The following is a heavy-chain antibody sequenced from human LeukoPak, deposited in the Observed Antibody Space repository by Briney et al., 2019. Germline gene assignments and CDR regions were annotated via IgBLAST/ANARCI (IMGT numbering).Heavy chain of an antibody. CDR2: INYDGSNK. V-gene: IGHV3-30*02. Sequence: GGSLRLSCAASGFTFSSFGIHWVRQAPGKGLEGVAFINYDGSNKYYADSVRGRFTISRDSSKNTLDLQMNSLRAEDTAVYYCARDYDSGTYYINYWGQGTLVTVSS. CDR3: ARDYDSGTYYINY. J-gene: IGHJ4*02. CDR1: GFTFSSFG. D-gene: IGHD3-10*01.